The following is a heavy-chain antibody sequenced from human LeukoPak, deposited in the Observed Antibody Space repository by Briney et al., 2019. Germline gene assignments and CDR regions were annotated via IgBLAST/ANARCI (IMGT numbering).Heavy chain of an antibody. V-gene: IGHV4-4*07. Sequence: PSDTLSLTRTVSGGSISSYYWSWLRQPAGKGLEWIGLIYSSGRTSYNPSLKSRVTISVDTSKKQFSLRLRSVPAAHTAVYYCARTPIYYFDNSGYYNGGQGTLVTVSS. J-gene: IGHJ4*02. CDR2: IYSSGRT. CDR3: ARTPIYYFDNSGYYN. CDR1: GGSISSYY. D-gene: IGHD3-22*01.